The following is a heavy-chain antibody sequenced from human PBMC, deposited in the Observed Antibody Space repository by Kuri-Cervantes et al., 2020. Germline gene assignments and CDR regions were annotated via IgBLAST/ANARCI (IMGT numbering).Heavy chain of an antibody. Sequence: SETLSLTCTVSGGSISSSSYYWGWIRQPPGKGLEWIGSLYDGGSPYYNPSFKSRVTITVDTSKSQFSLKLNSVTAADTAVYYCARKAPDIVVVPAATVYYYYGMDVWGQGTTVTVSS. D-gene: IGHD2-2*01. CDR2: LYDGGSP. V-gene: IGHV4-39*01. J-gene: IGHJ6*02. CDR3: ARKAPDIVVVPAATVYYYYGMDV. CDR1: GGSISSSSYY.